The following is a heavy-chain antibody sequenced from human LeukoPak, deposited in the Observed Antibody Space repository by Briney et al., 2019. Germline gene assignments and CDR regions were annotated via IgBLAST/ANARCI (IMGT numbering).Heavy chain of an antibody. J-gene: IGHJ4*02. V-gene: IGHV3-20*01. CDR2: INWNGGST. D-gene: IGHD6-13*01. CDR3: ARDGGGAAAGLFDY. CDR1: GFTFSSYA. Sequence: GGSLRLSCAASGFTFSSYAMSWVRQAPGKGLEWVSGINWNGGSTGYADSVKGRFTISRDNAKNSLYLQMNSLRAEDTALYHCARDGGGAAAGLFDYWGQGTLVTVSS.